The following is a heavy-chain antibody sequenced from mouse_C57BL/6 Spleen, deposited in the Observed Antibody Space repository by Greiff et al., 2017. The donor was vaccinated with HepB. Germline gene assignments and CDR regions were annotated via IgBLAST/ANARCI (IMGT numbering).Heavy chain of an antibody. D-gene: IGHD2-1*01. CDR3: ARVGNYGYWYFDV. CDR2: IHPNSGST. Sequence: VQLQQPGAELVKPGASVKLSCKASGYTFTSYWMHWVKQRPGQGLEWIGMIHPNSGSTNYNEKFKSKATLTVDKSSSTAYMQLSSLTSEDSAVYYCARVGNYGYWYFDVWGTGTTVTVSS. CDR1: GYTFTSYW. J-gene: IGHJ1*03. V-gene: IGHV1-64*01.